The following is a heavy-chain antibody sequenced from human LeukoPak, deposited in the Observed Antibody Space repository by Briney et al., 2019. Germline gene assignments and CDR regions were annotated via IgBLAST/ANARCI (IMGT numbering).Heavy chain of an antibody. D-gene: IGHD2-15*01. CDR2: INHSGST. V-gene: IGHV4-34*01. CDR3: ARHVPRYCSGGSCYAREY. CDR1: GGSFSGYY. Sequence: SETLSLTCAVYGGSFSGYYWSWIRQPPGKGLEWIGEINHSGSTNYNPSPKSRVTISVDTSKNQFSLKLSSVTAADTAVYYCARHVPRYCSGGSCYAREYWGQGTLVTVSS. J-gene: IGHJ4*02.